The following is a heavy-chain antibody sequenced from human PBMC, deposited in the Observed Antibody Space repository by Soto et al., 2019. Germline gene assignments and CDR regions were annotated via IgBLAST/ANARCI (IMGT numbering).Heavy chain of an antibody. J-gene: IGHJ4*02. Sequence: GGSLRLSCAASGFTFSSYAMHWVRQAPGKGLEWVAVMSYDGSTTTYADSVKGRFTISRDNAKNTLYLQMNSLRAEDTAVYYCARDRNYYSLGVWGQGTLVTVSS. CDR2: MSYDGSTT. D-gene: IGHD4-4*01. CDR1: GFTFSSYA. V-gene: IGHV3-30*04. CDR3: ARDRNYYSLGV.